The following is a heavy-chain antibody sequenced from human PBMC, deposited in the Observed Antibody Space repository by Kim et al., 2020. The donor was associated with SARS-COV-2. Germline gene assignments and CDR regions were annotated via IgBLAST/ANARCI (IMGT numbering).Heavy chain of an antibody. V-gene: IGHV4-34*01. D-gene: IGHD2-2*02. J-gene: IGHJ6*02. CDR3: ARGRAEVVPAPILGIGPHYDYFIMDV. Sequence: SETLSLTCAVYGGSFSGHYWSWICQPPGKGLEWIGEIHQSGSTNYNPSLKSRVTISIDTSKNQFSLKLSSVTAADTGFYYCARGRAEVVPAPILGIGPHYDYFIMDVWGHGTTVTVSS. CDR1: GGSFSGHY. CDR2: IHQSGST.